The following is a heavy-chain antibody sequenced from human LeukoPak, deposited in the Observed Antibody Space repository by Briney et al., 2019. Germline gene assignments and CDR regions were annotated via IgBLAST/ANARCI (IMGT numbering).Heavy chain of an antibody. CDR3: ARGRSSGWYFDY. CDR2: ISPNSGGT. Sequence: ASVKVSCKTSGYTFTAYYMHWVRLAPGQGLEWMGWISPNSGGTNFAQRFQGRVTMTRDTSISTAHMELSSLRSDDTAVYFCARGRSSGWYFDYWGQGTLVTVSS. V-gene: IGHV1-2*02. CDR1: GYTFTAYY. D-gene: IGHD6-19*01. J-gene: IGHJ4*02.